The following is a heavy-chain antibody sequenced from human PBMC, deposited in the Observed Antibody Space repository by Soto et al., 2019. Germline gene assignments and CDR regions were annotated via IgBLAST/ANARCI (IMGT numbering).Heavy chain of an antibody. CDR1: GYTFTSYA. CDR2: INAGNGNT. V-gene: IGHV1-3*01. J-gene: IGHJ5*02. D-gene: IGHD3-3*01. CDR3: ARDYYDFWSGYPNWFDP. Sequence: ASVKVSCKAFGYTFTSYAIHWVRQAPGQRLEWMGWINAGNGNTKYSQKLQGRVTITRDTSASTAYMELTSLRSEDTAVYYCARDYYDFWSGYPNWFDPWGQGTLVTVSS.